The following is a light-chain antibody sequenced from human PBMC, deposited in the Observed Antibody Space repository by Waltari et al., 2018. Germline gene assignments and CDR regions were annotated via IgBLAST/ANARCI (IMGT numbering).Light chain of an antibody. CDR1: NEPSPYA. CDR3: QTWDPDTVV. CDR2: IAGGGGH. Sequence: QLAVTQSPSASASLGASVTPTCTLSNEPSPYAIPWPQHQPEKGPRFLMNIAGGGGHTKGDGIPDRFSGFSSGAERYLTISSLQYEDEAAYYCQTWDPDTVVFGGGTKLTV. V-gene: IGLV4-69*01. J-gene: IGLJ2*01.